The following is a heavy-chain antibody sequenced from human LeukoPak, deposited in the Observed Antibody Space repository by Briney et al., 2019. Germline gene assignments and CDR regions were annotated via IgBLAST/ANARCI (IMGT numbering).Heavy chain of an antibody. D-gene: IGHD3-10*01. CDR1: GFTFSSYS. CDR2: IRYDGSNK. J-gene: IGHJ4*02. CDR3: ARDLWFGESPLGY. V-gene: IGHV3-30*02. Sequence: GGSLRLSCAASGFTFSSYSMNWVRQAPGKGLEWVAFIRYDGSNKYYADSVKGRFTTSRDNSKNTLYLQMNSLRAEDTAVYYCARDLWFGESPLGYWGQGTLVTVSS.